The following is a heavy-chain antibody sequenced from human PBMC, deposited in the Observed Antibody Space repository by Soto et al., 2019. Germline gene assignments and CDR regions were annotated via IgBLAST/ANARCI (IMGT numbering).Heavy chain of an antibody. Sequence: EVQLVESGGGLVKPGGSLRLSCAASGFTFSNAWMSWVRQAPGKGLEWVGRIKSKTDGGTTDYAAPVKGRFTISRDDSKNTLYLQMNSLKPEDTAVYYCTTERTQRGQLVHGSYYYYYGMDVWGQGTTVTVSS. CDR3: TTERTQRGQLVHGSYYYYYGMDV. V-gene: IGHV3-15*01. D-gene: IGHD6-13*01. J-gene: IGHJ6*02. CDR1: GFTFSNAW. CDR2: IKSKTDGGTT.